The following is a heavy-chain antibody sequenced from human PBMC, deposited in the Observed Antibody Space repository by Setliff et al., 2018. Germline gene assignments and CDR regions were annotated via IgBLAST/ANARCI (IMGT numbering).Heavy chain of an antibody. CDR2: INHSGST. CDR1: GGSFTYYY. CDR3: ARGRNIEARLLDS. D-gene: IGHD6-6*01. J-gene: IGHJ4*02. Sequence: SETLSLTCAASGGSFTYYYWTWIRQPPGKGLEWIGEINHSGSTNYNPSRKSRVTISIDTSKNQFSLNLRSVTAADTAVYYCARGRNIEARLLDSWGQGNLVTVSS. V-gene: IGHV4-34*01.